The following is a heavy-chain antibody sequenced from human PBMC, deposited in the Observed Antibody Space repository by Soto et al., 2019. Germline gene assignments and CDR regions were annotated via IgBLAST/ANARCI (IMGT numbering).Heavy chain of an antibody. CDR2: INHSGSA. V-gene: IGHV4-34*01. Sequence: QVQLQQSGAGLLKPSETLSLTCDVYGGSFSGYIWTWIRQTPGKGLQWIGQINHSGSANYNPSLMRRVTISVHTSNSQFSLELSSVTAADTAVYYCARGLISGSHYSGGWYYFDSWGQGTQVTVSS. J-gene: IGHJ4*02. CDR1: GGSFSGYI. CDR3: ARGLISGSHYSGGWYYFDS. D-gene: IGHD1-26*01.